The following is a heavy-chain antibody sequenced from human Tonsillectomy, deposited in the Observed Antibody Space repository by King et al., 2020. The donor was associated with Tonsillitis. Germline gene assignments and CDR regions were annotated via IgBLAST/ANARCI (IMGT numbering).Heavy chain of an antibody. V-gene: IGHV1-2*02. Sequence: QLVQSGAEVKKPGASVKVSCKASGYTFTGYYMHWVRQAPGQGLEWMGWINPNSGGTNYAQTFQGRVTMTRDTSISTAYMELSRLRSDDTAVYYCARWRVSSSGPYNYFDYWGQGTLVTVSS. CDR3: ARWRVSSSGPYNYFDY. J-gene: IGHJ4*02. D-gene: IGHD6-19*01. CDR2: INPNSGGT. CDR1: GYTFTGYY.